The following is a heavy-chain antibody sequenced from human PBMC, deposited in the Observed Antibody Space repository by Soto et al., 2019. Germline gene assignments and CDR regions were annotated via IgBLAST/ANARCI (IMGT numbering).Heavy chain of an antibody. CDR2: ISGSGGST. D-gene: IGHD3-10*01. CDR3: AKGTKDYYDSWSYVDY. CDR1: GFTFSSYA. Sequence: EVQLLESGGGLVQHGGSLSLSCAASGFTFSSYAMSWVRQAPGEGLEWVSAISGSGGSTYYADSVKGRFTISRDNPKNALYLQMNSLRAKDTAVYYCAKGTKDYYDSWSYVDYWGQGTLVTVSS. V-gene: IGHV3-23*01. J-gene: IGHJ4*02.